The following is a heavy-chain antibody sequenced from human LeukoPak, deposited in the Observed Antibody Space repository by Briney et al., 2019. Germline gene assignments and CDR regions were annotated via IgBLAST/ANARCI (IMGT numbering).Heavy chain of an antibody. CDR2: INHSGST. D-gene: IGHD6-13*01. Sequence: ASETLSLTCAAYGGSFSGYYCSWIRQPPGKGLEWLGEINHSGSTNYNPSLKSRFTISVDTSKNQFSLKLSSVTAADTAVYYCARGFPTSDLRRLSSWYPRGRSTGFDYWGQGTLVTVSS. CDR1: GGSFSGYY. V-gene: IGHV4-34*01. CDR3: ARGFPTSDLRRLSSWYPRGRSTGFDY. J-gene: IGHJ4*02.